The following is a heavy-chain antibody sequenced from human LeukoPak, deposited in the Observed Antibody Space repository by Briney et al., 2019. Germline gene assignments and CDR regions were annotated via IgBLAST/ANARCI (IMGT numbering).Heavy chain of an antibody. J-gene: IGHJ4*02. V-gene: IGHV3-66*01. CDR1: GFTVSSNY. D-gene: IGHD1-26*01. CDR2: IYSGGST. CDR3: AKDGAVGAGYYFDY. Sequence: GGSLRLSCAASGFTVSSNYMSWVRQAPGKGLEWVSVIYSGGSTYYADSVKGRFTISRDNSKNTLYLQMNSLRAEDTAVYYCAKDGAVGAGYYFDYWGQGTLVTVSS.